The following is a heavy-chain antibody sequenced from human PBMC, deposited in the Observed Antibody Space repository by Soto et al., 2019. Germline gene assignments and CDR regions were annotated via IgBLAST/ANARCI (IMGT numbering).Heavy chain of an antibody. V-gene: IGHV1-3*01. D-gene: IGHD1-20*01. CDR2: INAGNGNT. CDR3: AREVPLTGTIDY. Sequence: ASVKVSCKASGYTFTSYAMHWVRQAPGQRLEWMGWINAGNGNTKYSQKFQGRVTITRDTSASTAYMELSSLRSEDTAVYYCAREVPLTGTIDYWGQGTLVTVSS. CDR1: GYTFTSYA. J-gene: IGHJ4*02.